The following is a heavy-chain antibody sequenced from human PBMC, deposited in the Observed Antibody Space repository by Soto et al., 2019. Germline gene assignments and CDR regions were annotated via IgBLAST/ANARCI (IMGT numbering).Heavy chain of an antibody. CDR3: ARDAPDSRPPDAYDI. Sequence: GGSLRLSCAASGFTFSNYEMHWVRQAPGKGLEYVSGISNNGAHTDYADSVKGRFTISRDDSKSTLYLQMNSLRAEDTAFYYCARDAPDSRPPDAYDIWGQGAMVTVSS. CDR2: ISNNGAHT. J-gene: IGHJ3*02. CDR1: GFTFSNYE. V-gene: IGHV3-64*02.